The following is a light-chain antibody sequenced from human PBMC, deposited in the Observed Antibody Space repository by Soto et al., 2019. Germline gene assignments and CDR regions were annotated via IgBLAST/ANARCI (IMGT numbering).Light chain of an antibody. CDR1: QSISGF. V-gene: IGKV1-39*01. J-gene: IGKJ5*01. Sequence: DIKMTQSPSSLSASVGDRVTITCRASQSISGFLTWYQQLPEKAPKLLIFAASGLQSGVPSRFSGSGSGTDFTITISSLQPEDFATYYCQQSYSSPITFGQGTRLEIK. CDR3: QQSYSSPIT. CDR2: AAS.